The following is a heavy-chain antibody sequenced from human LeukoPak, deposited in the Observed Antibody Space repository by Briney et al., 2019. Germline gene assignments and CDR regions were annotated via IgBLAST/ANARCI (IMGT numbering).Heavy chain of an antibody. D-gene: IGHD1-20*01. CDR3: ARGITGSTGDAFDI. Sequence: SQTLSLTCTVSGGSISSGGYYWSWIRQPPGKGLEWIGYIYHSGSTYYNPSLKSRVTISVDRSKNQFSLKLSSVTAADTAVYYCARGITGSTGDAFDIWGQGTMVTVSS. CDR2: IYHSGST. V-gene: IGHV4-30-2*01. J-gene: IGHJ3*02. CDR1: GGSISSGGYY.